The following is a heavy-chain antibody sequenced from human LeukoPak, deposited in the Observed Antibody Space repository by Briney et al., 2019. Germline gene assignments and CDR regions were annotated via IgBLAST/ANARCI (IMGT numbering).Heavy chain of an antibody. CDR3: ATSSGSYYYYGMDV. D-gene: IGHD5-12*01. CDR2: FDPEDGET. J-gene: IGHJ6*02. CDR1: GYTLTELS. Sequence: ASVKVSCKVPGYTLTELSMHWVRQAPGKGLEWMGGFDPEDGETIYAQKFQGRVTMTEDTSTDTAYMELSSLRSEDTAVYYCATSSGSYYYYGMDVWGQGTTVTVSS. V-gene: IGHV1-24*01.